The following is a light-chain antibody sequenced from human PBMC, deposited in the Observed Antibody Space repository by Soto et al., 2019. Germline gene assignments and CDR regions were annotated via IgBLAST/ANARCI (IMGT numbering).Light chain of an antibody. CDR3: SSFAGGNIYV. V-gene: IGLV2-8*01. CDR2: DVT. CDR1: SSDVGGYNY. J-gene: IGLJ1*01. Sequence: QSALAQPPSASGSPGQSVTISCTGTSSDVGGYNYVSWHQQHPGKAPKLIIYDVTKRPSGVPDRFSGSKSGYTASLTVSGLQAEDEADYYCSSFAGGNIYVFGTGTKATVL.